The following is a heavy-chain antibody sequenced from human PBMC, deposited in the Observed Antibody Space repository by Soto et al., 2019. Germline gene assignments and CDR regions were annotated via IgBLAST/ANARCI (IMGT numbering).Heavy chain of an antibody. CDR3: ARTAAAGKYYYGVDV. V-gene: IGHV5-51*01. Sequence: GQALKISCKGSGYSFTSYWIGWVRQMPGKGLEWMGIIYPGDSDTRYSPSFQGQVTISADKSISTAYLQWSSLKASDTAIYYCARTAAAGKYYYGVDVWGQGTTVTVSS. CDR1: GYSFTSYW. D-gene: IGHD6-13*01. CDR2: IYPGDSDT. J-gene: IGHJ6*02.